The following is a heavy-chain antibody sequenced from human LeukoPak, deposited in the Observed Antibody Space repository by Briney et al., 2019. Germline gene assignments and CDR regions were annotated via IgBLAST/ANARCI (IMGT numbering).Heavy chain of an antibody. J-gene: IGHJ4*02. CDR3: ARIGYSSSSFDY. CDR2: IKQDGSEK. CDR1: GFTFSDYA. D-gene: IGHD6-6*01. Sequence: GGSLRLSCAASGFTFSDYAMNWVRQAPGKGLEWVANIKQDGSEKNYVDSMKGRFTISRDNTKNSVYLQMNSLRAEDTAVYYCARIGYSSSSFDYWGQGNLVTVSS. V-gene: IGHV3-7*01.